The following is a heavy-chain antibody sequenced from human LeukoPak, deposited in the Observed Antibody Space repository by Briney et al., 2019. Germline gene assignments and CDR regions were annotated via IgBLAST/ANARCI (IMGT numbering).Heavy chain of an antibody. Sequence: GESLKISCKGSGYSFTSYWIGWVRQMPGKGLEWMGIIYPGDSDTRYSPSFQGQVTISADKSISTAYLQWSSLKASDTAMYYCARHFFGFYYDSSDDYIDYWGQGTLVTVSS. J-gene: IGHJ4*02. CDR2: IYPGDSDT. CDR1: GYSFTSYW. D-gene: IGHD3-22*01. V-gene: IGHV5-51*01. CDR3: ARHFFGFYYDSSDDYIDY.